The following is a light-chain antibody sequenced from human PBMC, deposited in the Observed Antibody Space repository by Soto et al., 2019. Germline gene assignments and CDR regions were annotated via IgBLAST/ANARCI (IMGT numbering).Light chain of an antibody. CDR1: QSLLQSNGYNY. CDR3: MQAEQTPPT. J-gene: IGKJ1*01. V-gene: IGKV2-28*01. Sequence: DIVMTQSPLSLPVTPGEPASISCNSSQSLLQSNGYNYLDWYLQKPGQSPQLLIYFGSYRASGVPDRFGGSRSGTDFALKISRVEAEDVAIYYCMQAEQTPPTFGQGTKVEIK. CDR2: FGS.